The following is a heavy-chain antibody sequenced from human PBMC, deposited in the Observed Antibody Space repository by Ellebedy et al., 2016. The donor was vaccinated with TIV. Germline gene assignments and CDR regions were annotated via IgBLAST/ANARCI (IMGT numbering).Heavy chain of an antibody. J-gene: IGHJ4*03. CDR2: INPNNGGT. Sequence: AASVKVSCKPSGYTFTDYYIHWFRQAPGQEFEWMGWINPNNGGTNYAQKFQDRVTMTRDPTISTVYMDLGRLTSDDTAVYYCTRGPSGGFFDYWGQGTMVPVSS. CDR1: GYTFTDYY. CDR3: TRGPSGGFFDY. V-gene: IGHV1-2*02. D-gene: IGHD3-10*01.